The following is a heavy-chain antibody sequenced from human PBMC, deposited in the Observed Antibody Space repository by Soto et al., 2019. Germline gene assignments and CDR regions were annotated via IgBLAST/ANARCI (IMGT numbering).Heavy chain of an antibody. J-gene: IGHJ4*02. Sequence: SETLSLTCTVSGGSISSYYWSWIRQPPGKGLEWIGYIYYSGSTNYNPSLKSRVTISVDTSKNQFSLKLSSVTAADTAVYYCARQYGGSYADYWGQGTLVTVS. CDR2: IYYSGST. CDR1: GGSISSYY. D-gene: IGHD1-26*01. CDR3: ARQYGGSYADY. V-gene: IGHV4-59*08.